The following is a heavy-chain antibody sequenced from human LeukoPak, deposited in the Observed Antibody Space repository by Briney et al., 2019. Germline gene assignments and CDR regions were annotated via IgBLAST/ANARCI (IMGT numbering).Heavy chain of an antibody. V-gene: IGHV1-24*01. J-gene: IGHJ4*02. D-gene: IGHD2-21*01. CDR1: GYTLTELS. CDR3: ATVRPTDDPYYFDY. Sequence: ASVKVSCKVSGYTLTELSMHWVRQAPGKGLEWMGGFEPEEGETIYAQKFQGRVTMTEDASSDTAYMELSSLRSEDTAVYYCATVRPTDDPYYFDYWGQGTLVTVSS. CDR2: FEPEEGET.